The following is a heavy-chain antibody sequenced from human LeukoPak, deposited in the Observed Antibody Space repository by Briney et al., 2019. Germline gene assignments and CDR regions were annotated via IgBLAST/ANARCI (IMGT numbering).Heavy chain of an antibody. CDR3: ARAAGSSSSWYPHFDY. Sequence: PGGSLRLSCAASGFTFSSYGMHWVRQAPGKGLEWVAVIWYDGSNKYYAHSVKGRFTISRDNSKNTLYMQMNSLRAEDTAVYYCARAAGSSSSWYPHFDYWGQGTLVTVSS. CDR2: IWYDGSNK. V-gene: IGHV3-33*01. J-gene: IGHJ4*02. D-gene: IGHD6-13*01. CDR1: GFTFSSYG.